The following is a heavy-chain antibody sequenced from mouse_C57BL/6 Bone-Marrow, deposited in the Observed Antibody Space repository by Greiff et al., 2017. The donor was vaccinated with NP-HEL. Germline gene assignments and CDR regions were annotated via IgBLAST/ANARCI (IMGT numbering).Heavy chain of an antibody. CDR3: ARGCLYYFDY. D-gene: IGHD6-1*01. CDR1: GYTFTSYT. J-gene: IGHJ2*01. V-gene: IGHV1-4*01. Sequence: LQESGAELARPGASVKMSCKASGYTFTSYTMHWVKQRPGQGLEWIGYINPSSGYTKYNQKFKDKATLTADKSSSTAYMQLSSLTSEDSAVYYCARGCLYYFDYWGQGTTLTVSS. CDR2: INPSSGYT.